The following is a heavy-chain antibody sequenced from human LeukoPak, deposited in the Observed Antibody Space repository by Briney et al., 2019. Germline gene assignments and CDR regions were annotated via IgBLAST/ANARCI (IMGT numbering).Heavy chain of an antibody. V-gene: IGHV4-4*07. Sequence: PSETLSLTCTVSGGSISNYYWSWIRQPAGKGLEWIGRLSTSGSTNYNPSLQSRVNMSVDTSKNQFSLKLSSLPAADTAVYYCARDRSGSSGYYSAVDIWGRGTMVTVSS. CDR1: GGSISNYY. CDR3: ARDRSGSSGYYSAVDI. J-gene: IGHJ3*02. D-gene: IGHD3-22*01. CDR2: LSTSGST.